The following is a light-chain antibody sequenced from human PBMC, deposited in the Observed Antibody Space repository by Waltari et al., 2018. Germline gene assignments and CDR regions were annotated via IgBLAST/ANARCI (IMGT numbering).Light chain of an antibody. V-gene: IGKV3-20*01. Sequence: PGTLSLSPGERATLSCRASQSVSSSYLAWYQQKPGQAPRLLIYGASSRAAGIPDRFSGSGSGTDFTLTISRLEPEDFAVYYCQQYGTSPPLTFGGGTKVEIK. CDR3: QQYGTSPPLT. CDR2: GAS. CDR1: QSVSSSY. J-gene: IGKJ4*01.